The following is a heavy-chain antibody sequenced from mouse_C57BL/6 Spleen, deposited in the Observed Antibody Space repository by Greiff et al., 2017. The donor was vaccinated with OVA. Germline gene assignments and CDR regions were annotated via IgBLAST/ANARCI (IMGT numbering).Heavy chain of an antibody. J-gene: IGHJ3*01. CDR2: ISYDGSN. CDR3: ASYGYDEDWFAY. Sequence: ESGPGLVKPSQSLSLTCSVTGSSITSGYYWNWIRQFPGNKLEWMGYISYDGSNNYNPSLKNRISITRDTSKNQFFLKLNSVTTEDTATYYCASYGYDEDWFAYWGQGTLVTVSA. V-gene: IGHV3-6*01. D-gene: IGHD2-2*01. CDR1: GSSITSGYY.